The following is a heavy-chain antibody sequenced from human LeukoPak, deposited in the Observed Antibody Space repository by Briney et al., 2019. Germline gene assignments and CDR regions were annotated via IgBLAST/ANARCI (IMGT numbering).Heavy chain of an antibody. CDR3: ARDSVNGAFDI. D-gene: IGHD2-8*01. CDR2: IYTSGST. J-gene: IGHJ3*02. V-gene: IGHV4-4*07. CDR1: GGSISSYY. Sequence: SETLSLTCTVSGGSISSYYWSWIRQPAGKGLEWIGRIYTSGSTNYNPSLKSRVTMSVDTSKNQFALKLSSGTAADTAVYYCARDSVNGAFDIWGQGTMVTVSS.